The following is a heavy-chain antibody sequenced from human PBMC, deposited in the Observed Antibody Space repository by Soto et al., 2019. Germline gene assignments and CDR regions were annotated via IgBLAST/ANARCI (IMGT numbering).Heavy chain of an antibody. Sequence: GVSVKVSCKASGYTFTSYAIHWVRQAPGQRLEWMGWINAGRGGTKYSQNFQGRVTITRDTSATTAYMELSSLTSEDTAVYYCARERGAAGTYDYWGQGTLVTVSS. CDR2: INAGRGGT. J-gene: IGHJ4*02. D-gene: IGHD6-13*01. CDR3: ARERGAAGTYDY. V-gene: IGHV1-3*01. CDR1: GYTFTSYA.